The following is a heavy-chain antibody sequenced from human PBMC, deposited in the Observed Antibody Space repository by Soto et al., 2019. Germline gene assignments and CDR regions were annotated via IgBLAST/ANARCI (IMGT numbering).Heavy chain of an antibody. V-gene: IGHV1-69*13. D-gene: IGHD3-9*01. CDR2: IIPIFGTA. CDR1: GGTFSSYS. Sequence: SVKVSCKASGGTFSSYSMSWVRQAPGQGLEWMGGIIPIFGTANYAQKFQGRVTITADESTSTAYMELSSLRSEDTAVYYRARGDGDDILTGYQYYFDYWGQGTLVTVSS. J-gene: IGHJ4*02. CDR3: ARGDGDDILTGYQYYFDY.